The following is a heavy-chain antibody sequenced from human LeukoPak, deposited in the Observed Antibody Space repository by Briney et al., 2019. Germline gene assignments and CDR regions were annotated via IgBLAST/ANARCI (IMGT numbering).Heavy chain of an antibody. J-gene: IGHJ4*02. V-gene: IGHV3-33*06. D-gene: IGHD1-14*01. CDR1: GFTFRNYG. CDR2: IWYDGGTK. CDR3: AKEAEDHRYDY. Sequence: GGSLRLSSVASGFTFRNYGMHWVRQAPGKGLEWVAIIWYDGGTKYYADSVKGRFTISRDNSKNTLYLQMDSLRAEDTAVYYCAKEAEDHRYDYWGQGALVIVSS.